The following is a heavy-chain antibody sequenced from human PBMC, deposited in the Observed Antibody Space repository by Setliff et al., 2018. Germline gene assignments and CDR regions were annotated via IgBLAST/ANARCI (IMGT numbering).Heavy chain of an antibody. CDR1: GFTFTDHY. CDR2: IIPTRGAA. J-gene: IGHJ6*03. D-gene: IGHD6-19*01. Sequence: ASVKVSCKASGFTFTDHYMHWVRQAPGQGLEWMGGIIPTRGAADYAQKFQGKVIITADGSTSTAYMELTSLRSDDAAVYYCARGPSGWSSATSRYYFYMDVWGKGTTVTVSS. CDR3: ARGPSGWSSATSRYYFYMDV. V-gene: IGHV1-69*13.